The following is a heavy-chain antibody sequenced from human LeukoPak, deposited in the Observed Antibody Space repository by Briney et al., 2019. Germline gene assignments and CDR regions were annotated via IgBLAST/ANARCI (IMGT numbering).Heavy chain of an antibody. V-gene: IGHV3-23*01. CDR2: ISGSGGST. J-gene: IGHJ4*02. D-gene: IGHD6-13*01. CDR1: GFTFSSYA. Sequence: GGCLRLSCAASGFTFSSYAMSWVRQAPGKGLEWVSAISGSGGSTYYADSVKGRFTISRDNSKNTLYLQMNSLRAEDTAVYYCAKDPFAATYSSSWSWYFDYWGQGTLVTVSS. CDR3: AKDPFAATYSSSWSWYFDY.